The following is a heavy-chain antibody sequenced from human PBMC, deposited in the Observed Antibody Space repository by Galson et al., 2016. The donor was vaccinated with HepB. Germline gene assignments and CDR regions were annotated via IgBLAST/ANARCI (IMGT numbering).Heavy chain of an antibody. CDR3: ARDHGGYAFDY. J-gene: IGHJ4*02. D-gene: IGHD5-12*01. V-gene: IGHV4-59*01. CDR2: IYYSGST. Sequence: LSLTCTVSGGSISSYYWSWIRQPPGKGLEWIGSIYYSGSTDYNPSLKSRVTISLDTSKKQFSLKLRSVTAADTAMYYCARDHGGYAFDYWGQGTLVTVSS. CDR1: GGSISSYY.